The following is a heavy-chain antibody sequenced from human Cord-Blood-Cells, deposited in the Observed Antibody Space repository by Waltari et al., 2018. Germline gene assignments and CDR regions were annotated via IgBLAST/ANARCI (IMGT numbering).Heavy chain of an antibody. V-gene: IGHV1-69*01. CDR2: IIPIFGTA. J-gene: IGHJ4*02. CDR3: ARLHRPLEGATGYFDY. Sequence: QVQLVQSGAEVKKPGSSVKVSCKASGGTFSRYAISWVRQAPGQGLEWMGGIIPIFGTANYAQKFQGRVTITADESTSTAYMELSSLRSEDTAVYYCARLHRPLEGATGYFDYWGQGTLVTVSS. CDR1: GGTFSRYA. D-gene: IGHD1-26*01.